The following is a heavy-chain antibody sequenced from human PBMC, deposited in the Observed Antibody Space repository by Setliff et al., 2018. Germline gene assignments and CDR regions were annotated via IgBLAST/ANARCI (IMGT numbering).Heavy chain of an antibody. Sequence: SETLSLTCTVSGGSISSRRYYWGWIRQPPGKGLEWIGSIYYSGSTYYNPSLKSRVTISVDTSKNQFSLNLSSVTAADTAVYYCARLGGSSTSVGFYYFYYYMDVWGKGTTVTVFS. CDR1: GGSISSRRYY. CDR2: IYYSGST. V-gene: IGHV4-39*01. J-gene: IGHJ6*03. CDR3: ARLGGSSTSVGFYYFYYYMDV. D-gene: IGHD2-2*01.